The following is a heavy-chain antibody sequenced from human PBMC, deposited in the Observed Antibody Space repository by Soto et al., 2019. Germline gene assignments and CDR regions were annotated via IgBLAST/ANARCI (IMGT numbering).Heavy chain of an antibody. CDR1: GFTFISYE. V-gene: IGHV3-48*03. CDR2: ISSIGSTK. CDR3: ARVFRRTYDNNGYYFDY. D-gene: IGHD3-22*01. J-gene: IGHJ4*02. Sequence: EVQLVESGGNLVQPGGSLRLSCAASGFTFISYEMNWVRQAPGKGLEWVSYISSIGSTKYYADSVNGRFTISRDNAKNSLYLQMNGLRADYSAVYYCARVFRRTYDNNGYYFDYWGQGTLVTVSS.